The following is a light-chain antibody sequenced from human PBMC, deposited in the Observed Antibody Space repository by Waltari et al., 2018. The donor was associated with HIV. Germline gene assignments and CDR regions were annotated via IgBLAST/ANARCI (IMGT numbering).Light chain of an antibody. CDR1: SSDVGGYNY. V-gene: IGLV2-14*01. J-gene: IGLJ1*01. CDR2: EVS. Sequence: QSALTQPASVSGSPGQSITISCTGTSSDVGGYNYVSWYQQHPGKAPELMIYEVSKRPSGIPNRFSGSKSGNTASLTISGLQAEDEADYYCSSYTSSSTLYVFGTGTKVTVL. CDR3: SSYTSSSTLYV.